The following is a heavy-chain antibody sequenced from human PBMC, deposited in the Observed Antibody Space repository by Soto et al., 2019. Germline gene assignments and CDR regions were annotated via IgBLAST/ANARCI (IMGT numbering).Heavy chain of an antibody. CDR1: GFPFSSYL. D-gene: IGHD6-6*01. J-gene: IGHJ5*02. Sequence: LSLSCAASGFPFSSYLMHLVRPAPGKGLVWVSRINSDGSSTSYADSVKGRFTISRDNAKNTLYLQMNSLRAEDTAVYYCARERIAAPGWFDPWGQGTLVTVS. CDR2: INSDGSST. CDR3: ARERIAAPGWFDP. V-gene: IGHV3-74*01.